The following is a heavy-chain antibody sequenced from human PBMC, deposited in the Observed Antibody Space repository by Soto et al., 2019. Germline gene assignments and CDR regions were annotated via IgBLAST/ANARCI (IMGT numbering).Heavy chain of an antibody. CDR1: GYPFSDNQ. CDR2: INPKSDYT. Sequence: GASVKVSCKASGYPFSDNQIHWLRRAPGQGLEWMGRINPKSDYTNYAQKFQGRVTMTRDTSIDTAYLELTGLTSDDTATYYCARKHSLDYIRWGLDPWGQGTLVTVSS. V-gene: IGHV1-2*02. CDR3: ARKHSLDYIRWGLDP. D-gene: IGHD4-4*01. J-gene: IGHJ5*02.